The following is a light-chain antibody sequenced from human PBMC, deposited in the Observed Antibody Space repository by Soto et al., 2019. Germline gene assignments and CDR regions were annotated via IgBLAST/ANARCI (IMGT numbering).Light chain of an antibody. CDR2: GAS. J-gene: IGKJ1*01. V-gene: IGKV3-15*01. CDR1: QSVSSN. CDR3: QQYNNLPLT. Sequence: EIVMTQSPATLSVSPGERATLSSRASQSVSSNLAWYQQKPGQAPRLLIYGASTRATGIPARFSGSGSGIEFTLTISSLQSEDFAVYYCQQYNNLPLTFGQGTKVEIK.